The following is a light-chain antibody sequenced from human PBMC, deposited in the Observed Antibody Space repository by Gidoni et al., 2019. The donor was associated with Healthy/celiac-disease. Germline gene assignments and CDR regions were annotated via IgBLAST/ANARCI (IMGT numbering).Light chain of an antibody. V-gene: IGLV2-14*01. CDR1: SSDVGGYNY. CDR3: SSYTSSSTVV. Sequence: QSALTQPAAVTGSPGQSITISCTGTSSDVGGYNYVSGYQQHPGKAPKLMIYDGSTRPSGVSNRFSGSKSGNTAPLTISGLQAEDEADYYCSSYTSSSTVVFGGGTKLTVL. CDR2: DGS. J-gene: IGLJ2*01.